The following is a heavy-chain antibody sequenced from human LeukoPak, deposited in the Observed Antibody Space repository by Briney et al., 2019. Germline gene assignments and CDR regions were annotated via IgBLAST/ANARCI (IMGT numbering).Heavy chain of an antibody. Sequence: GASVKVSCKASGYTFTSYGISWVRQAPGQGLEWMGWISAYNGNTNYAQKLQGRVTMTTDTSTSTAYMELRSLRSDDTAVYYCARDSSRGRTYYYGSDYWGQGTLVTVSS. CDR2: ISAYNGNT. CDR3: ARDSSRGRTYYYGSDY. J-gene: IGHJ4*02. CDR1: GYTFTSYG. V-gene: IGHV1-18*01. D-gene: IGHD3-10*01.